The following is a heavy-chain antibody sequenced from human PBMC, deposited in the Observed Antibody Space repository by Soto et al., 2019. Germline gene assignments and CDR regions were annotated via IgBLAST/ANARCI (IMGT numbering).Heavy chain of an antibody. CDR1: GGSISSYY. V-gene: IGHV4-59*01. CDR3: ARDRSLEYCSGGSCYPRYYYYGMDV. CDR2: IYYSGST. D-gene: IGHD2-15*01. J-gene: IGHJ6*02. Sequence: SETLSLTCTVSGGSISSYYWSWIRQPPGKGLEWIGYIYYSGSTNYNPSLKSRVTISVDTSKNQFSLKLSSVTAADTAVYYCARDRSLEYCSGGSCYPRYYYYGMDVWGQGTTVTVSS.